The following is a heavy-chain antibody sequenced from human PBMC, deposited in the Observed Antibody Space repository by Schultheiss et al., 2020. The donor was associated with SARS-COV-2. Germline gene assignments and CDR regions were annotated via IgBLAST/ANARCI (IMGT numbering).Heavy chain of an antibody. J-gene: IGHJ5*02. Sequence: GESLKISCAASGFTFSSYAMHWVRQAPGKGLEWVAVISYDGSNKYYADSVKGRFTISRDNSKNTLYLQMNSLRAEDTAVYYCAREYGSGSGWFDPWGQGTLVTVSS. CDR2: ISYDGSNK. D-gene: IGHD3-10*01. CDR1: GFTFSSYA. V-gene: IGHV3-30-3*01. CDR3: AREYGSGSGWFDP.